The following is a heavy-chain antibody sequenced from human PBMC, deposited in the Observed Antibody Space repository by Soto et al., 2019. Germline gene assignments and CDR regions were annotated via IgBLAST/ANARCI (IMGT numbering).Heavy chain of an antibody. CDR1: GFSFSTYA. J-gene: IGHJ4*02. V-gene: IGHV3-30*04. CDR3: ARALDY. Sequence: GGSLRLSCAASGFSFSTYAMHWIRQAPDKGLEWVAAISYDGRSKYYADSVKGRFTISRDNSKNTVHLQMSSLRGDDTARYYYARALDYWGQGTQVTVSS. CDR2: ISYDGRSK.